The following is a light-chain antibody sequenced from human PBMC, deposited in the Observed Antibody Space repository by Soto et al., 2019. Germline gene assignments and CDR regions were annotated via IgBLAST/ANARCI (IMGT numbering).Light chain of an antibody. CDR1: KLGDKY. Sequence: SSELTQPPSVSVSPGQTASITCFGDKLGDKYASWYQQKPGQSPVVVIYQDTKRPSGIPERFSGSNSGNTATLTISGTQAMDEADYYCQAWDSTTVVFGGGTKLTVL. V-gene: IGLV3-1*01. J-gene: IGLJ2*01. CDR2: QDT. CDR3: QAWDSTTVV.